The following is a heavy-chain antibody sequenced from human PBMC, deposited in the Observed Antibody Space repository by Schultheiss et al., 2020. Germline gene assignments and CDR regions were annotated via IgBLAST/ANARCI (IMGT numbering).Heavy chain of an antibody. Sequence: SGPTLVRPTQTLTLTCTFSGFSLSTSGMRVSWIRQPPGKALEWLAHIDWDDDKFYSTSLKTRLTISKDTSKNQVVLTMTNMDPVDTATYHCAHANFYDKGRGFDYWGQGTQVTVSS. D-gene: IGHD3-22*01. CDR3: AHANFYDKGRGFDY. CDR1: GFSLSTSGMR. CDR2: IDWDDDK. J-gene: IGHJ4*02. V-gene: IGHV2-70*12.